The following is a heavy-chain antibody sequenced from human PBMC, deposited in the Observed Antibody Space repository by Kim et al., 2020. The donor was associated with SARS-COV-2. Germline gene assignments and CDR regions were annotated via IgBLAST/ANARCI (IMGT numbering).Heavy chain of an antibody. D-gene: IGHD3-22*01. Sequence: PSLKSRVTISVDTSKNQFSRKLSSGTAADTAVYYCARARITMIVVDAFDIWGQGTMVTVSS. V-gene: IGHV4-31*02. CDR3: ARARITMIVVDAFDI. J-gene: IGHJ3*02.